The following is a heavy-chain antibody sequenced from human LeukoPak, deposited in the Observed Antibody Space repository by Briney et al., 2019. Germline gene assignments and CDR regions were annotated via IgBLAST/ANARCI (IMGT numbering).Heavy chain of an antibody. CDR3: AREGIAAAGAFDY. CDR2: IWCDGSNK. D-gene: IGHD6-13*01. V-gene: IGHV3-33*01. CDR1: GFTFSSYG. Sequence: GGSLRLSCAASGFTFSSYGMHWVRQAPGKGLEWVAVIWCDGSNKYYADSVKGQFTISRDNSKNTLYLQMNSLRAEDTAVYYCAREGIAAAGAFDYWGQGTLVTVSS. J-gene: IGHJ4*02.